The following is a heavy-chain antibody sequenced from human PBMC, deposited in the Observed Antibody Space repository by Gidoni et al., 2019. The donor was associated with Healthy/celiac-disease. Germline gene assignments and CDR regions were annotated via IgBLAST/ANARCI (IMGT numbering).Heavy chain of an antibody. Sequence: QLQLQESGPGLVKPSETLSLTCTVSGGSISSSSYYWGWIRQPPGKGLEWIGSIYYSGSTYYNPSLKSRVTISVDTSKNQFSLKLSSVTAADTAVYYCARGQPYYYDSSGYSPGGDYFDYWGQGTLVTVSS. CDR1: GGSISSSSYY. J-gene: IGHJ4*02. D-gene: IGHD3-22*01. CDR3: ARGQPYYYDSSGYSPGGDYFDY. CDR2: IYYSGST. V-gene: IGHV4-39*07.